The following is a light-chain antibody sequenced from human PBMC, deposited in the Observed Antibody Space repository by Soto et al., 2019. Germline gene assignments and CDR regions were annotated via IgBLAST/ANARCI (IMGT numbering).Light chain of an antibody. Sequence: QSALAQPASVSGSPGQSITISCAGTNRDVGGYNYVSWYQQYPGKAPKLIIYEVTYRPSGVSNRFSGSKSSNTASLTISGLQAEDEADYYCSSYSSSSALDVIFGGGTKVTVL. CDR1: NRDVGGYNY. CDR2: EVT. J-gene: IGLJ2*01. CDR3: SSYSSSSALDVI. V-gene: IGLV2-14*01.